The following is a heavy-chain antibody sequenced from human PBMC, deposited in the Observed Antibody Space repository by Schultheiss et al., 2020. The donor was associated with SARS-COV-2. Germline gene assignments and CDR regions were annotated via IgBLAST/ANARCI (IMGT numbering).Heavy chain of an antibody. D-gene: IGHD3-22*01. CDR2: IYYSGST. CDR1: GGSISSYY. V-gene: IGHV4-59*01. Sequence: SETLFLTCTVSGGSISSYYWSWIRQPPGKGLEWIGYIYYSGSTNYNPSLKSRVTISVDTSKNQFSLKLSSVTAADTAVYYCARGGGSGYYYLPFDIWGQGTMVTVSS. CDR3: ARGGGSGYYYLPFDI. J-gene: IGHJ3*02.